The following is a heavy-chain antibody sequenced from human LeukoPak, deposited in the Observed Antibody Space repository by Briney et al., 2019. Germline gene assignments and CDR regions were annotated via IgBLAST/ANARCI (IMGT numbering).Heavy chain of an antibody. V-gene: IGHV1-18*01. CDR1: GYTFTSYG. CDR3: ARDRYASYYYDSSGYVFDY. CDR2: ISAYNGNT. D-gene: IGHD3-22*01. J-gene: IGHJ4*02. Sequence: ASVKVSCTASGYTFTSYGISWVRQAPGQGLEWMGWISAYNGNTNYAQKLQGRVTMTTDTSTSTAYMELRSLRSDDTAVYYCARDRYASYYYDSSGYVFDYWGQGTLVTVSS.